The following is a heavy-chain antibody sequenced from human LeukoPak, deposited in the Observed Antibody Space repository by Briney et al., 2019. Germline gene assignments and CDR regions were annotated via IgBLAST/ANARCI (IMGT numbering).Heavy chain of an antibody. CDR3: AREWDYYDSSGYYNWFDP. V-gene: IGHV4-34*01. Sequence: PSETLSLTCAVYGGSFSGYYWSWLRQPPGKGLEWIGEINHSGSTNYNPSLKSRVTISVDTSKNQFSLKLSSVTAADTAVYYCAREWDYYDSSGYYNWFDPWGQGTLVTVSS. CDR1: GGSFSGYY. CDR2: INHSGST. D-gene: IGHD3-22*01. J-gene: IGHJ5*02.